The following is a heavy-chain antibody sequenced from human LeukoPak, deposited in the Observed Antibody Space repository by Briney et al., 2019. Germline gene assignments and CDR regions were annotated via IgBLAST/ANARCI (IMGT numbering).Heavy chain of an antibody. CDR3: ARDRLGWYFDL. Sequence: SETLSLTCTVSGGSISSNYWSWIRQPPGKGLEWIGDIHYTGSTNYNPSLKSRVTISVDTSKNQFSLRLSSVTTADTAVYYCARDRLGWYFDLRGPGALVTVSS. CDR1: GGSISSNY. J-gene: IGHJ2*01. CDR2: IHYTGST. V-gene: IGHV4-59*01. D-gene: IGHD4-11*01.